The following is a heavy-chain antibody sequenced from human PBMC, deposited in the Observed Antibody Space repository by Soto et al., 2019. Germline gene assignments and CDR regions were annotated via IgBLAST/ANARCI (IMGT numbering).Heavy chain of an antibody. J-gene: IGHJ5*02. D-gene: IGHD6-13*01. CDR2: INAGNGNT. V-gene: IGHV1-3*01. CDR3: ARLIPGIAAAQGFDP. CDR1: GYTFTSYA. Sequence: ASVKVSCKASGYTFTSYAMHWVRQAPGQRLEWMGWINAGNGNTKYSQKYQGRDTITRDTSASTAYMELGSLRSEDTAVYYCARLIPGIAAAQGFDPWGQGTLVTVSS.